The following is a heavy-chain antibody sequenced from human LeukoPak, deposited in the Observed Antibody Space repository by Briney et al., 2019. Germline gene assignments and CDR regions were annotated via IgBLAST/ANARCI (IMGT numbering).Heavy chain of an antibody. CDR3: AKAYTSAIVVVLYYFDY. CDR1: GFTFSSCA. J-gene: IGHJ4*02. Sequence: GGSLRLSCAASGFTFSSCAMSWVRQAPGKGLEWVSATSGSGGSTYYADSVKGRFTISRGNSKNTLYLQMNSLRAEDTAVYYCAKAYTSAIVVVLYYFDYWGQGTLVTVSS. CDR2: TSGSGGST. V-gene: IGHV3-23*01. D-gene: IGHD3-22*01.